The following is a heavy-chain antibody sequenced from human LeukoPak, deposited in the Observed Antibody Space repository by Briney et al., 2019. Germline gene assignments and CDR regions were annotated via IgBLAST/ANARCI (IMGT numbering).Heavy chain of an antibody. CDR2: IYYSGST. CDR1: GGSISNYY. Sequence: SETLSLTCTVSGGSISNYYWGWIRQPPGKGLEWIGSIYYSGSTYYNPSLKSRVTISVDTSKNQFSLKLSSVTAADTAVYYCARDYREWLFPYFDYWGQGTLVTVSS. CDR3: ARDYREWLFPYFDY. D-gene: IGHD3-3*01. J-gene: IGHJ4*02. V-gene: IGHV4-39*07.